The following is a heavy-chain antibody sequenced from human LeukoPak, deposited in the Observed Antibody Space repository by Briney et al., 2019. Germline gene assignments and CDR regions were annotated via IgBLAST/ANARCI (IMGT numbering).Heavy chain of an antibody. D-gene: IGHD3-22*01. CDR1: GGTFSSYA. J-gene: IGHJ4*02. CDR3: ASAYYYDSSGYYYGY. V-gene: IGHV1-69*05. CDR2: IIPIFGTA. Sequence: GSSVKVSCKASGGTFSSYAISWVRQAPGQGLEWMGRIIPIFGTANYAQKFQGRVTITTDESTSTAYMELSSLRSEDTAVYCCASAYYYDSSGYYYGYWGQGTLVTVSS.